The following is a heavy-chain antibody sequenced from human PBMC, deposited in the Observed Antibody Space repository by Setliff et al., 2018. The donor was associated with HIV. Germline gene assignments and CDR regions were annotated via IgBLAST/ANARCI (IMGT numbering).Heavy chain of an antibody. Sequence: GASVKVSCKASGYTFINYGISWVRQAPGQGLEWMGWISAYNGNTNYAQKFQGRVIMTTDTATSTAYMELRSLRSDDTAVYFCARDYHDFWSGYPQSFNYWGQGTLVTVSS. CDR2: ISAYNGNT. CDR1: GYTFINYG. J-gene: IGHJ4*02. D-gene: IGHD3-3*01. V-gene: IGHV1-18*01. CDR3: ARDYHDFWSGYPQSFNY.